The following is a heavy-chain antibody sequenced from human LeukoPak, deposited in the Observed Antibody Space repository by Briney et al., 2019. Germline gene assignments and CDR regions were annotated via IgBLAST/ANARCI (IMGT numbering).Heavy chain of an antibody. J-gene: IGHJ4*02. CDR3: APSSSWYRRFSY. CDR2: INPNSGGT. CDR1: GYTFTGYY. D-gene: IGHD6-13*01. V-gene: IGHV1-2*02. Sequence: ASVKVSCKASGYTFTGYYMHWVRQAPGQGLEWMGWINPNSGGTNYAQKFQGRVTMTRDTSISTASMELSRPRSDDTAVYYCAPSSSWYRRFSYWGQGTLVTVSS.